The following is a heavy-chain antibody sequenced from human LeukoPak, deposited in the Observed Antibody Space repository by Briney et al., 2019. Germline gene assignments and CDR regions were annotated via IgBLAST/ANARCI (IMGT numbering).Heavy chain of an antibody. J-gene: IGHJ6*02. D-gene: IGHD5/OR15-5a*01. Sequence: GVSLRLSCPASGFTFSDYSMSWVRQAPGKGLEWVSSISSSSDYIYYADSVKGRFTISRDNARNSLYLQVNSLRAEDTAVYYCARSRSVSNYKGMDVWGQGTTVTVSS. V-gene: IGHV3-21*01. CDR3: ARSRSVSNYKGMDV. CDR1: GFTFSDYS. CDR2: ISSSSDYI.